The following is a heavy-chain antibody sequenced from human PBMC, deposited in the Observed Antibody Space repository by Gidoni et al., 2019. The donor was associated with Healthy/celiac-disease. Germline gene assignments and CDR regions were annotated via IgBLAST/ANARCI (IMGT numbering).Heavy chain of an antibody. V-gene: IGHV3-11*06. CDR1: GFTFTDSL. CDR2: ISSSSSYT. CDR3: ARDSRDTITIFGVVSAGLDY. J-gene: IGHJ4*02. Sequence: QVPLLVAGRGWAKPGRYLGICCAPGGFTFTDSLLRWHRQAPGKGLEWVSYISSSSSYTNYTDSVKGRFTISRDNAKNSLYLQMNSLRAEDTAVYYCARDSRDTITIFGVVSAGLDYWGQGTLVTVSS. D-gene: IGHD3-3*01.